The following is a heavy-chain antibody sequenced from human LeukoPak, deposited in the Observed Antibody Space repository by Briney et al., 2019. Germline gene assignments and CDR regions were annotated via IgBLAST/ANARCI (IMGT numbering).Heavy chain of an antibody. CDR3: AKNYDSSSWYFDY. D-gene: IGHD6-13*01. CDR1: GFTFSSYA. Sequence: GGSLRLSCAASGFTFSSYAMSWVRQAPGKGLEWVSAISGSGGSTYYADSVKGRFTISRDNSKNTLYLQMNSLRAEDTAVDYCAKNYDSSSWYFDYWGQGTLVTVSS. V-gene: IGHV3-23*01. CDR2: ISGSGGST. J-gene: IGHJ4*02.